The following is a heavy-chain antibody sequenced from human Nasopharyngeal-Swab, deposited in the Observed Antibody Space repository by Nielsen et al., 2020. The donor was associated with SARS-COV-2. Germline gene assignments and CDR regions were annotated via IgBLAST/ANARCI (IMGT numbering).Heavy chain of an antibody. J-gene: IGHJ4*02. D-gene: IGHD5-12*01. CDR2: ISCDGSKK. CDR1: GFTFNSPG. CDR3: AHAQGSVGYPPEFVDY. V-gene: IGHV3-30*03. Sequence: GESLKISCAASGFTFNSPGMHWVRQAPGKGLEWVAVISCDGSKKYYADSVKGRFTFSIDSSKNTLNLQLNSMRAEDTTVYYCAHAQGSVGYPPEFVDYWGQGTLVTVSS.